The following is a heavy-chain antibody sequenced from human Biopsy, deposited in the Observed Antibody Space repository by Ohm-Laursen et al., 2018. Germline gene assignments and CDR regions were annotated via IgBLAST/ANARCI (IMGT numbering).Heavy chain of an antibody. V-gene: IGHV4-61*08. CDR1: GDSIFGGGYY. J-gene: IGHJ6*02. CDR2: IYYSVMT. Sequence: GTLSLTCFVSGDSIFGGGYYWSWIRQPPGKGLEWIGHIYYSVMTNYNPSLQSRVSISVDTSRNQVSLTLSSVTAADTAVYYCARDSGILNYGNFKYYHYYGMDVWGQGTKVTVSS. CDR3: ARDSGILNYGNFKYYHYYGMDV. D-gene: IGHD4-11*01.